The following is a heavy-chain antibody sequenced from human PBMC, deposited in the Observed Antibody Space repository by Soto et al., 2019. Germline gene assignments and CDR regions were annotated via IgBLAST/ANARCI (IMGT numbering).Heavy chain of an antibody. CDR2: IYSDGST. V-gene: IGHV3-66*01. Sequence: EVPVVESGGDLVQPGGSLRLSCAASGFNVNSDYMNWVRQAPGKGLEWVSVIYSDGSTYYADSVKGRFSIYRENSKKLLNLERSSLRGEDTAVYYCARDPGLRNGMSAWGQGTTVTVSS. CDR3: ARDPGLRNGMSA. J-gene: IGHJ6*02. CDR1: GFNVNSDY.